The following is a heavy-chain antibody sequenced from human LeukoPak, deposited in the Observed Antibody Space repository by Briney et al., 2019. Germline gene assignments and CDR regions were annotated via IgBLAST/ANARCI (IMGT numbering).Heavy chain of an antibody. CDR2: INHSGST. D-gene: IGHD3-10*01. CDR3: AKSNGYGLVDI. CDR1: GGSFSGYY. J-gene: IGHJ3*02. V-gene: IGHV4-34*01. Sequence: PSETLSLTCAVYGGSFSGYYWSWIRQPPGKGLEWIGEINHSGSTNYNPSLKSRVNISVDTSKNQFSLKLNSVTAADTAVYYCAKSNGYGLVDIWGQGTMVTVSS.